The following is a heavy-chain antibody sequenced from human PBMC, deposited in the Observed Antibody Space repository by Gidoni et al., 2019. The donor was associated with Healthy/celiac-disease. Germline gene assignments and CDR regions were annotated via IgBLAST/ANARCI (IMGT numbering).Heavy chain of an antibody. CDR3: TTGPPIVVVTGDFDY. D-gene: IGHD2-21*02. V-gene: IGHV3-15*01. CDR1: GFTFSNAW. Sequence: EVQLVESGGGLVKPGGSLSLSCSASGFTFSNAWMSWVRQAPGKGLEWVGRIKSKTDGGTTDYAAPVKGRFTISRDDSKNTLYLQMNSLKTEDTAVYYCTTGPPIVVVTGDFDYWGQGTLVTVSS. CDR2: IKSKTDGGTT. J-gene: IGHJ4*02.